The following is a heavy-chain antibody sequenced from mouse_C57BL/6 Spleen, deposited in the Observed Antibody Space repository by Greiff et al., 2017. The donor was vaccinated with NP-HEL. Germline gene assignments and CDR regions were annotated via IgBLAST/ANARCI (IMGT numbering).Heavy chain of an antibody. J-gene: IGHJ3*01. D-gene: IGHD1-1*01. CDR3: ARSIYYYGGGLAY. Sequence: VQLQQSGPELVKPGASVKISCKASGYAFSSSWMNWVKQRPGKGLEWIGRIYPGDGDTNYNGKFKGKATLTADKSSSTAYMQLSSLTSEDSAVYFCARSIYYYGGGLAYWGQGTLVTVSA. V-gene: IGHV1-82*01. CDR2: IYPGDGDT. CDR1: GYAFSSSW.